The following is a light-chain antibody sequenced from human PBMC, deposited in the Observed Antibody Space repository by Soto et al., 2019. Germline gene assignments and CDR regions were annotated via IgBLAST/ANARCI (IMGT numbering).Light chain of an antibody. CDR1: SSDIGRYNY. CDR2: DVS. Sequence: QSALTQPVSVSGSPGQSITISCTGTSSDIGRYNYVSWYQHSPGKAPKLIIYDVSDRPSGVSNRFSGSKSGTTASLTISGLQAEDEAGYYCGSYTSSDTMIFGGGTQLTVL. CDR3: GSYTSSDTMI. V-gene: IGLV2-14*03. J-gene: IGLJ2*01.